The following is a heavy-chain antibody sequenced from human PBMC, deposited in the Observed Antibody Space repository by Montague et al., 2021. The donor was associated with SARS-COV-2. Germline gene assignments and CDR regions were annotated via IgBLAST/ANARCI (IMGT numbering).Heavy chain of an antibody. V-gene: IGHV4-4*07. Sequence: TLSLTCSVSGDSISRYYWSWIRQSDGKGLEWIGRIYTGGYVNYNPALQSLVSMSVDTSKSQVSLNVTSVTAADTAVYYCARAIWHLDVWGRGILVTVSS. J-gene: IGHJ2*01. CDR3: ARAIWHLDV. CDR2: IYTGGYV. CDR1: GDSISRYY.